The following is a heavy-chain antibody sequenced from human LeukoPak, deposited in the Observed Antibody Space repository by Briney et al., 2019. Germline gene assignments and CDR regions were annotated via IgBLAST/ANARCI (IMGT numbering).Heavy chain of an antibody. D-gene: IGHD3-10*01. Sequence: GGSLRLSCAASGFTFSSYAMSWVRQAPGKGLEWVSAISGSGGSTYYADSVKGRFTISRDNSKNTLYLQMNSLRAEDTAVYYCAKVTYGSGTYGAFDYWGQGTLDTVSS. CDR3: AKVTYGSGTYGAFDY. CDR2: ISGSGGST. V-gene: IGHV3-23*01. J-gene: IGHJ4*02. CDR1: GFTFSSYA.